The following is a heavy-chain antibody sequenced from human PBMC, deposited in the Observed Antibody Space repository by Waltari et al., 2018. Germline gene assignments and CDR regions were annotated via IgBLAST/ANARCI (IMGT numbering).Heavy chain of an antibody. J-gene: IGHJ6*02. CDR1: GFTFGDPY. V-gene: IGHV3-72*01. CDR2: TRNKAKSYTT. CDR3: VREGLERREGYYYYYGMDV. Sequence: EVQLVESGGGLVQPGGSLRLSCVASGFTFGDPYMDWVRQAPGKGLEGVGRTRNKAKSYTTEYAASGKGRFTISRDDSKNSLYLQMNNLKTEDTAVYYCVREGLERREGYYYYYGMDVWGQGTTVTVSS. D-gene: IGHD1-1*01.